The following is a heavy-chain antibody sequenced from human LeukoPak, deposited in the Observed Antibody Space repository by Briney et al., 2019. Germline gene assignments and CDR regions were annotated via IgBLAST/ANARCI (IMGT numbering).Heavy chain of an antibody. CDR1: GFTFSSYE. D-gene: IGHD6-19*01. J-gene: IGHJ5*02. V-gene: IGHV3-48*03. Sequence: GGSLRLSCAASGFTFSSYEMNWVRQAPGKGLEWVSYISSSGSTIYYADSVKGRFTISRDNDKNSLYLQMNGLRAEDTAVYYCARGKSGSSGWYRGGYNWFDPWGQGTLVTVSS. CDR3: ARGKSGSSGWYRGGYNWFDP. CDR2: ISSSGSTI.